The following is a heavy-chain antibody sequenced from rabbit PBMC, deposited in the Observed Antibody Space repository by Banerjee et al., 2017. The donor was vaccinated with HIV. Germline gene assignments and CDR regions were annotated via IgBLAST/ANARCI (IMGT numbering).Heavy chain of an antibody. CDR2: IDPVFGST. Sequence: QEQLVESGGGLVQPGGSLKLSCKASGFSLSSYAMNWVRQAPGKGLEWIGYIDPVFGSTYYASWVNGRFTISSHNAQNTLYLQLNSLTAADTATYFCARVTGYGSTSGHPTRLDLWGPGTLVTVS. CDR3: ARVTGYGSTSGHPTRLDL. D-gene: IGHD1-1*01. CDR1: GFSLSSYA. V-gene: IGHV1S47*01. J-gene: IGHJ3*01.